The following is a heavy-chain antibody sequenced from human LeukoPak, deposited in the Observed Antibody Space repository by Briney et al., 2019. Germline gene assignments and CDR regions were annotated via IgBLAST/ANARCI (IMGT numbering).Heavy chain of an antibody. CDR1: GGTFSSYT. CDR2: IIPILGIA. J-gene: IGHJ4*02. V-gene: IGHV1-69*04. D-gene: IGHD3-22*01. Sequence: GASVKVCCKASGGTFSSYTISWVRQAPGQGLEWMGRIIPILGIANYAQKFQGRVTITADKSTSTAYMELSSLRSEDTAVYYCARDFSDSSGHYPLGYWGQGTLVTVSS. CDR3: ARDFSDSSGHYPLGY.